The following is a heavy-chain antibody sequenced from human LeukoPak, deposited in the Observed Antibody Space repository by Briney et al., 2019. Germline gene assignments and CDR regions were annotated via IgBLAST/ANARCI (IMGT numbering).Heavy chain of an antibody. J-gene: IGHJ3*02. V-gene: IGHV1-69*05. Sequence: ASVKVSCKASGGTFSSYAISWVRQAPGQGLEWMGGIIPIFGTANYAQKFQGRVTITTDESTSTAYMELSSLRSEDTAVYYCARAIVVVPKSYAFDIWGQGTMVTVSS. D-gene: IGHD3-22*01. CDR1: GGTFSSYA. CDR3: ARAIVVVPKSYAFDI. CDR2: IIPIFGTA.